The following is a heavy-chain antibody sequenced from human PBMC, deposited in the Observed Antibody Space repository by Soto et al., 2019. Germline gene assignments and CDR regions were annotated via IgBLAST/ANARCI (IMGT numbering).Heavy chain of an antibody. V-gene: IGHV3-23*01. CDR2: ISAGSEGA. Sequence: EVQLLESGGGLVQPGGAVRLSCAASGFTFSSHAMSWVRQAPGKGLEWISSISAGSEGAYYADSVKGRFTISRDNSNNTLYLQMNSRRAEDTAVYYCARDLWWYLHWGQGTLVTVSS. CDR3: ARDLWWYLH. J-gene: IGHJ4*02. CDR1: GFTFSSHA. D-gene: IGHD2-15*01.